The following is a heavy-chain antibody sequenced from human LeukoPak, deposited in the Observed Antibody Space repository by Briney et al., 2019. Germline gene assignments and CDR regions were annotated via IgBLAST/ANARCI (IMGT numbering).Heavy chain of an antibody. V-gene: IGHV4-4*07. CDR3: ARGRVGDTRYYFDY. D-gene: IGHD1-26*01. CDR2: IYTSGST. Sequence: SETLTLTCTVSGGTISSYYWSWIRQPAGKGLEWIARIYTSGSTNYNPSLKSRVTMSVDTSKNQFSLKLSSVTAADTAVYYCARGRVGDTRYYFDYWGQGTLVTVSS. J-gene: IGHJ4*02. CDR1: GGTISSYY.